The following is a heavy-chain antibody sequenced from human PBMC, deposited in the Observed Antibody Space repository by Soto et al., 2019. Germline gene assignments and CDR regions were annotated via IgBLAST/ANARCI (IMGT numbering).Heavy chain of an antibody. D-gene: IGHD2-2*02. CDR2: IRSKAYGGTT. V-gene: IGHV3-49*03. J-gene: IGHJ5*02. Sequence: GGSLRLSCTASGFTFGDYAMSWFRQAPGKGLEWVGFIRSKAYGGTTEYAASVKGRFTISRDDSKSIAYLQMNSLKTEDTAVYYCTSQTDIVVVPAAIRAPNWFDPWGQGTLVTVSS. CDR3: TSQTDIVVVPAAIRAPNWFDP. CDR1: GFTFGDYA.